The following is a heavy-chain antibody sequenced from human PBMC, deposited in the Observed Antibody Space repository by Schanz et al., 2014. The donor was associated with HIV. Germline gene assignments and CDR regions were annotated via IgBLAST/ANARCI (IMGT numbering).Heavy chain of an antibody. D-gene: IGHD6-19*01. Sequence: QVQLMQSGAELKKPGASVRVSCKTSGYTFNDYYIHWVRQAPGEGLEWMGWINGDDGATRYSQKFQGRVTLTGDTSTGTAYMEMRRLRSGDTAVYYCARSSGWGGWSTWDGMDVWGQGTTVTVS. V-gene: IGHV1-2*02. CDR2: INGDDGAT. CDR3: ARSSGWGGWSTWDGMDV. CDR1: GYTFNDYY. J-gene: IGHJ6*02.